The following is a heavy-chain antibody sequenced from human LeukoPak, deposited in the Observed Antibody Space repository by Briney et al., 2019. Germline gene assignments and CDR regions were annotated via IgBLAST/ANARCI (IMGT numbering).Heavy chain of an antibody. V-gene: IGHV5-51*01. Sequence: GESLKISCKGSGYSFTSYWIGWVRQMPGKGLEWMGIIYPGDSDTRYSPSFQGQVTISADKSISTAYLQWSSLKASDTAMYYCARVFYDSSGYYYYYYMDVWGKGTTVTVSS. CDR3: ARVFYDSSGYYYYYYMDV. J-gene: IGHJ6*03. D-gene: IGHD3-22*01. CDR1: GYSFTSYW. CDR2: IYPGDSDT.